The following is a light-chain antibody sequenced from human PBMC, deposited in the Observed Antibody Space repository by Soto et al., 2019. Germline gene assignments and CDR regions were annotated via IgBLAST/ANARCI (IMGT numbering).Light chain of an antibody. CDR1: SGHSSDA. CDR2: LNSDGSH. Sequence: QPVLTQSPSASASMGDSVKLTCTLCSGHSSDAIAWHQQQPGRGPRYLMELNSDGSHIKGDGIPDRFSGSSSGAERYLTISSLQSEDAADYYCQTWVTGPPWVFGGGTKLTV. CDR3: QTWVTGPPWV. J-gene: IGLJ3*02. V-gene: IGLV4-69*01.